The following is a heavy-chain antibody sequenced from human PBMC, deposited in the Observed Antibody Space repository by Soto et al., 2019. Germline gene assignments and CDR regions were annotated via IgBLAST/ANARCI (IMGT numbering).Heavy chain of an antibody. J-gene: IGHJ4*02. CDR1: GFTFTSYW. V-gene: IGHV3-74*01. CDR3: ERGGGYYYFHDY. CDR2: IDPYGNSI. Sequence: GGSLRLSCAASGFTFTSYWMHWVRQAPGKGLVWVSRIDPYGNSINYADSVKGRFTISRDNAENMVYLQMNSLRAEDTAVYYCERGGGYYYFHDYWGQGTRVTVTS. D-gene: IGHD3-22*01.